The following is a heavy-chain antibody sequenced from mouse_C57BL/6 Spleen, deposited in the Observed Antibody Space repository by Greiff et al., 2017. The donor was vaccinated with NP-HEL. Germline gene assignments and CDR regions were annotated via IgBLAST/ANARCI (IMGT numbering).Heavy chain of an antibody. D-gene: IGHD4-1*01. CDR2: INPNYGTT. CDR1: GYSFTDYN. V-gene: IGHV1-39*01. CDR3: ARRTNWDDAMDY. J-gene: IGHJ4*01. Sequence: VHVKQSGPELVKPGASVKISCKASGYSFTDYNMNWVKQSNGKSLEWIGVINPNYGTTSYNQKFKGKATLTVDQSSSTAYMQLNSLTSEDSAVYYCARRTNWDDAMDYWGQGTSVTVSS.